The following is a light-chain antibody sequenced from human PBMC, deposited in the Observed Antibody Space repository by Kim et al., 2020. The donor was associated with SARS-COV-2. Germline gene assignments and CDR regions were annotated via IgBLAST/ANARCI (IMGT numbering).Light chain of an antibody. V-gene: IGKV3-15*01. CDR3: HQYHDLPPGDT. Sequence: DIVMTQSPPTLSVSPGERATLSCRASQSISNNLAWYQHKPGQPPRLLIFGASTRATGVPARFSGSGSGTDFTLTVSSLQSEDFAVYYFHQYHDLPPGDTFGQGTKLEI. J-gene: IGKJ2*01. CDR2: GAS. CDR1: QSISNN.